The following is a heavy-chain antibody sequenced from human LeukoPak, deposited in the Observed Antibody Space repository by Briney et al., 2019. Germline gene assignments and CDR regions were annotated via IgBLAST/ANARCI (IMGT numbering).Heavy chain of an antibody. J-gene: IGHJ4*02. CDR1: GFTFINYD. CDR3: GRGGYSSGWYRIDY. Sequence: PGGSLRLSCAASGFTFINYDMHWVRQGTGKGLEWVSTIGPSGESYYPDSVKGRFTISRENAKNSLYLQMNSLRPGDAAVYYCGRGGYSSGWYRIDYWGQGTLVTVS. V-gene: IGHV3-13*01. CDR2: IGPSGES. D-gene: IGHD6-19*01.